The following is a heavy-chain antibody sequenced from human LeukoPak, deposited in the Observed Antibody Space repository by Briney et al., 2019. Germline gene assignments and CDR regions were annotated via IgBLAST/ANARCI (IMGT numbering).Heavy chain of an antibody. CDR2: INYSGRT. V-gene: IGHV4-34*01. CDR1: GGSFSGYY. CDR3: ARHTQVAASSFDY. Sequence: PSETLSLTCAVYGGSFSGYYWTRIRQPPGKGPEWIGEINYSGRTNYNPSLKSRVTISVDTSKNQFSLKLSSVTAADTAVYYCARHTQVAASSFDYWGRGTLVTVSS. D-gene: IGHD2-15*01. J-gene: IGHJ4*02.